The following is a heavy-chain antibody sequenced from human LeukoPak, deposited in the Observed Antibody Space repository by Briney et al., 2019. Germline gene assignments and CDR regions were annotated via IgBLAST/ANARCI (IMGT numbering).Heavy chain of an antibody. D-gene: IGHD3-16*02. CDR2: ITSTGSYT. J-gene: IGHJ4*02. CDR3: ARAYDYVWGSYRYWFDY. CDR1: EFTFSYYN. Sequence: GGSLRLSCAASEFTFSYYNLNWVRQAPGKGLEWVSSITSTGSYTFYADSVKGRFTISRDNAKNSLYLQMNSPRAEDTAVYYCARAYDYVWGSYRYWFDYWGQGTLVTVSS. V-gene: IGHV3-21*01.